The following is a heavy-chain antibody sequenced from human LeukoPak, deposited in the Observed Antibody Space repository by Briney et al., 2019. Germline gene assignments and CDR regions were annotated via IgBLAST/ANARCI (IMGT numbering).Heavy chain of an antibody. CDR3: ARDLSLGKYPHMDV. J-gene: IGHJ6*03. D-gene: IGHD7-27*01. Sequence: GRSLRLSCAASGFTFSSYGMHWVRQAPGKGLEWVAVIWYDGSNKYYADSVKGRFTISRDNSKNTLYLQMNSLRAEDTAVYYCARDLSLGKYPHMDVWGKGTTVTVSS. CDR1: GFTFSSYG. CDR2: IWYDGSNK. V-gene: IGHV3-33*01.